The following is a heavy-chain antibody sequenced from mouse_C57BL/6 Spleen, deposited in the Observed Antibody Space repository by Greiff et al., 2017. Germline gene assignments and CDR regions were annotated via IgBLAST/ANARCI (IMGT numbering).Heavy chain of an antibody. CDR1: GYAFTNYL. J-gene: IGHJ4*01. V-gene: IGHV1-54*01. CDR2: INPGSGGT. CDR3: TRYLPTYAKDY. D-gene: IGHD5-1*01. Sequence: QVQLQQSGAELVRPGTSVKVSCKASGYAFTNYLIEWVKQRPGQGLEWIGVINPGSGGTNYNEKFKGKATLTADKSSSTAYMQLSSLTSEDSAVYVCTRYLPTYAKDYWGQGTSVTVST.